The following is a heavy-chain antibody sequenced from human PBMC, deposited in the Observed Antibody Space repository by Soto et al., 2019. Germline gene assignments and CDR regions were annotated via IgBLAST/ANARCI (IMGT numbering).Heavy chain of an antibody. CDR3: ARALDYGGRWYFDL. Sequence: QITLKESGPTLVKPTQTLTVTCTFSGFSLSTSGVAVGWIRQPPGKALEWLALIYWDDDKSYSPSLKSRVTFTRDTSKNQVVLTMTNMDPVDTATYYCARALDYGGRWYFDLWGRGTLVTVSS. D-gene: IGHD4-17*01. J-gene: IGHJ2*01. V-gene: IGHV2-5*02. CDR1: GFSLSTSGVA. CDR2: IYWDDDK.